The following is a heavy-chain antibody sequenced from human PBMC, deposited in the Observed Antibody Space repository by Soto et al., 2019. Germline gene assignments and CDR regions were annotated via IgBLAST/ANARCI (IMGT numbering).Heavy chain of an antibody. CDR3: ARYPRTAMAPLPHYSMDF. CDR2: IIPIFRTL. V-gene: IGHV1-69*13. CDR1: VGTFSSYA. D-gene: IGHD5-18*01. Sequence: SVKVSCKASVGTFSSYAISWVRQAPGQGLEWMGGIIPIFRTLKYAEKFQGRVTITADESTSTAYMELSSLRSEDTAVYYCARYPRTAMAPLPHYSMDFSGPGTSVTLSS. J-gene: IGHJ6*02.